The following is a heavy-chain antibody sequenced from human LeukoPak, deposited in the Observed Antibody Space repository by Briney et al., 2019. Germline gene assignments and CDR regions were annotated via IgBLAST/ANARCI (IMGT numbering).Heavy chain of an antibody. V-gene: IGHV1-18*01. CDR3: ARAYSGWYSGGFDY. Sequence: ASVKVSCKASGGTFSSYAISWVRQAPGQGLEWMGWISAYNGNTNYAQKLQGRVTMTTDTSTSTAYMELRSLRSDDTAVYYCARAYSGWYSGGFDYWGQGTLVTVSS. CDR2: ISAYNGNT. J-gene: IGHJ4*02. CDR1: GGTFSSYA. D-gene: IGHD6-19*01.